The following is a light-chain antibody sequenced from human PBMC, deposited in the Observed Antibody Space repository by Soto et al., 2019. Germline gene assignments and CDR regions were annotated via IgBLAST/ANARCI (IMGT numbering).Light chain of an antibody. CDR2: DAS. CDR3: QQRSNWPPG. Sequence: EIVLIQSPATLSLSPGERATLSCRASQSVSSYLAWYQQKPGQAPRLLIYDASNRATGIPARFSGSGSGTDFTLTISSLEPEDFAVYYCQQRSNWPPGFGQGTKLEIK. J-gene: IGKJ2*03. V-gene: IGKV3-11*01. CDR1: QSVSSY.